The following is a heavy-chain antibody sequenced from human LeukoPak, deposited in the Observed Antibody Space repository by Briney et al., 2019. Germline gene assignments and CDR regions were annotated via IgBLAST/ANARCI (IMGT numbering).Heavy chain of an antibody. CDR2: MNPNSGNT. Sequence: ASVKVSCKASGYTFTSYDINWVRQATGQGLEWMGWMNPNSGNTVYAQKFQGRVTMTRNTSISTAYMELSSLRSEDTAVYYCARAEGSKYQLLSGFYYYYYMDVWGKGTTVTVSS. V-gene: IGHV1-8*01. CDR3: ARAEGSKYQLLSGFYYYYYMDV. J-gene: IGHJ6*03. D-gene: IGHD2-2*01. CDR1: GYTFTSYD.